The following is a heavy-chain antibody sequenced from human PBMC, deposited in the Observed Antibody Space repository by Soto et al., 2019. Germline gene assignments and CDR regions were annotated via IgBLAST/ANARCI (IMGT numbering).Heavy chain of an antibody. D-gene: IGHD2-8*01. Sequence: GESLKISCTGVGYSFTSYWIGWVRQMPGKGLEWMGIIYPGDSDTRYSPSFQGQVTISADKSISTVYLQWSSLKASDTAMYYCARGYCTTNICDPWFDPWGQGTLVTVSS. V-gene: IGHV5-51*01. CDR3: ARGYCTTNICDPWFDP. J-gene: IGHJ5*02. CDR1: GYSFTSYW. CDR2: IYPGDSDT.